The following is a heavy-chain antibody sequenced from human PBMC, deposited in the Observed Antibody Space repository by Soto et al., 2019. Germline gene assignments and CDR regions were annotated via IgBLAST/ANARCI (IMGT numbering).Heavy chain of an antibody. CDR1: GGSISSSSYY. Sequence: SETLSLTCTVSGGSISSSSYYWGWIRQPPGKGLEWIGSIYYSGSTYYNPSLKSRVTISVDTSKNQFSLKLSSVTAADTAVYYCARPLRYSSSWYVGSAFDIWGQGTMVT. CDR3: ARPLRYSSSWYVGSAFDI. CDR2: IYYSGST. V-gene: IGHV4-39*01. D-gene: IGHD6-13*01. J-gene: IGHJ3*02.